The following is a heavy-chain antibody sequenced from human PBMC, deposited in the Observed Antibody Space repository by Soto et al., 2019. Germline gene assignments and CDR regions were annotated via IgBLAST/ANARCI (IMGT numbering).Heavy chain of an antibody. D-gene: IGHD1-7*01. CDR1: GFNFDNYG. J-gene: IGHJ4*02. CDR2: ITYDGSFQ. CDR3: AKDRVGGTFYTPLAF. Sequence: GGSLRLSCQASGFNFDNYGMHWVRQSPGKGLEWVAVITYDGSFQYYADSVKGRFTISRDNSKNTLSLHLNTLKPEDTAVYHCAKDRVGGTFYTPLAFWGQGTLVTVSS. V-gene: IGHV3-30*18.